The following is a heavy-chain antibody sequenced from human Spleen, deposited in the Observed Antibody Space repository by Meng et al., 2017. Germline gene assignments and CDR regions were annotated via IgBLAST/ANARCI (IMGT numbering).Heavy chain of an antibody. CDR2: IYYSGST. Sequence: SETLSLTCTVSGGSISSYYCSWIRQPPGKGLEWIGYIYYSGSTNYNPSLKSRVTISVDTSKNHFSLKLSSVTAADTAVYYCATGTCYLDYWGQGTLVTVSS. CDR3: ATGTCYLDY. J-gene: IGHJ4*02. D-gene: IGHD1-26*01. V-gene: IGHV4-59*01. CDR1: GGSISSYY.